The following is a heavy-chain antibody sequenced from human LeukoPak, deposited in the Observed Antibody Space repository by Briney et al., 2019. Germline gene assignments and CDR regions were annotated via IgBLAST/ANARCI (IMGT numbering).Heavy chain of an antibody. Sequence: GGSLRLSCAASGFAFDDYAMHWVRHAPGKGLEWVSGISWNSGSIGYADSVKGRFTISRDNAKNSLYLQMNSLRAEDTALYYCAKDITPTSPLYDSSGYYGGGAFDIWGQGTMVTVSS. CDR3: AKDITPTSPLYDSSGYYGGGAFDI. CDR2: ISWNSGSI. CDR1: GFAFDDYA. V-gene: IGHV3-9*01. J-gene: IGHJ3*02. D-gene: IGHD3-22*01.